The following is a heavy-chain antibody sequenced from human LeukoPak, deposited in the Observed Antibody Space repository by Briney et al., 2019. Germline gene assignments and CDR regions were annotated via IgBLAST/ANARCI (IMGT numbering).Heavy chain of an antibody. CDR2: ISYDGPNK. CDR3: ARDRDWYDTNPNRPDPYDALDC. CDR1: GFKFTNHA. Sequence: GGSLRLSCAASGFKFTNHAMHWVRQAPGKGLEWVGVISYDGPNKNYADSVKGRFTISRDNLRDTVYLQMNSVTADDTAVYYCARDRDWYDTNPNRPDPYDALDCWGQGTMVTVSS. J-gene: IGHJ3*01. V-gene: IGHV3-30*04. D-gene: IGHD1-14*01.